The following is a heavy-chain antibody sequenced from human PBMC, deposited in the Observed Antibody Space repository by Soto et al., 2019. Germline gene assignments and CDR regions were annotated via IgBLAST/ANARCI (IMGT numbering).Heavy chain of an antibody. V-gene: IGHV4-59*01. Sequence: SETLSLTCTVSGCSISTYYWSWRRQPPGKGLEWIGYINYSGRTNYNPSLKSRVTMSLDTSKNQFSLKLRSVTAADTALFYCARYAGSSWFDYWGQGTLVTVSS. D-gene: IGHD6-13*01. CDR2: INYSGRT. CDR3: ARYAGSSWFDY. CDR1: GCSISTYY. J-gene: IGHJ4*02.